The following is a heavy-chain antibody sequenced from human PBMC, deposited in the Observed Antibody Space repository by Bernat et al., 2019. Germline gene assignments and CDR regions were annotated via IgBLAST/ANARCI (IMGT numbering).Heavy chain of an antibody. D-gene: IGHD2-15*01. CDR2: IYYSGST. V-gene: IGHV4-61*01. CDR1: GDSVTTSNYY. J-gene: IGHJ5*02. Sequence: VQLQESGPGLVKPSETLSLTCTVSGDSVTTSNYYWSWIRQPPGKGLEWIAYIYYSGSTNYNHSLKSRATISLDTSKNQCSLKLTSVTAADTAVYLCARTGYCSGGSCYSGWFDPWGQGTLVTVSS. CDR3: ARTGYCSGGSCYSGWFDP.